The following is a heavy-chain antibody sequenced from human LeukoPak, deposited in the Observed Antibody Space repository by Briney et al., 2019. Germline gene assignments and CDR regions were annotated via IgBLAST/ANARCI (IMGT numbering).Heavy chain of an antibody. J-gene: IGHJ6*02. CDR1: GGSFSGYY. CDR3: ARLRLTGYYNYYYYGMDV. V-gene: IGHV4-34*01. Sequence: SETLSLTCAVYGGSFSGYYWSWIRQPPGKGLEWIGEINHSGSTNYNPSLKSRVTISVDTSKNQFSLKPSSVTAADTAVYYCARLRLTGYYNYYYYGMDVWGQGTTVTVSS. CDR2: INHSGST. D-gene: IGHD3-9*01.